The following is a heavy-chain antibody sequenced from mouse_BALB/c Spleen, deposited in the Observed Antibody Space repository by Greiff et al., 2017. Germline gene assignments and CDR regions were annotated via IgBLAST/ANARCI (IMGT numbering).Heavy chain of an antibody. Sequence: EVKLMESGAELVKPGASVKLSCTASGFNIKDTYMHWVKQRPEQGLEWIGRIDPANGNTKYDPKFQGKATITADTSSNTAYLQLSSLTSEDTAVYYCARPKTARATYAMDYWGQGTSVTVSS. CDR2: IDPANGNT. J-gene: IGHJ4*01. CDR1: GFNIKDTY. CDR3: ARPKTARATYAMDY. D-gene: IGHD3-2*01. V-gene: IGHV14-3*02.